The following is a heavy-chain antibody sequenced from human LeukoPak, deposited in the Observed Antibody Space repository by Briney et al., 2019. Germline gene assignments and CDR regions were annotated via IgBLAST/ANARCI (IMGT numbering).Heavy chain of an antibody. D-gene: IGHD6-19*01. CDR2: ISYDGSNK. CDR3: AKGAVANDY. V-gene: IGHV3-30*18. CDR1: GFTFSSYG. J-gene: IGHJ4*02. Sequence: GGSLRLSCAVSGFTFSSYGMHWVRQAPGKGLEWVAVISYDGSNKYYADSVKGRFTISRDNSKNTLYLQMNSLRAEDTAVYYCAKGAVANDYWGQGTLVTVSS.